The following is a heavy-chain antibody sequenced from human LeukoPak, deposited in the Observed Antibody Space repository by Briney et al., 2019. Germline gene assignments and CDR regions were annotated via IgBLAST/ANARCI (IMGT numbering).Heavy chain of an antibody. Sequence: SETLSLTCAVYGGSFSGYYWSWIRQPPGKGLEWIGEINHSGSTNYNPSFKSRVTISVGTSKNQFSLKLSSVTAADTAVYYCARVYGGNPFFDYWGQGTLVTVSS. CDR3: ARVYGGNPFFDY. CDR1: GGSFSGYY. D-gene: IGHD4-23*01. CDR2: INHSGST. V-gene: IGHV4-34*01. J-gene: IGHJ4*02.